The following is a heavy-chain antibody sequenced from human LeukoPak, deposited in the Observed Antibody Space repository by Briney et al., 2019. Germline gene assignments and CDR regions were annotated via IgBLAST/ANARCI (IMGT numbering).Heavy chain of an antibody. V-gene: IGHV3-33*05. CDR2: IQYDGSKN. CDR3: ARDRCTNSSCLEY. Sequence: GGSLRLSCAASGFIFSNYGVHWVRQAPGKGLEWVAAIQYDGSKNYYADSVKGRFTISRDNYRNTMYLQMNSLRVEDTAVYYCARDRCTNSSCLEYWGQGTLVTVSS. D-gene: IGHD2-8*01. CDR1: GFIFSNYG. J-gene: IGHJ4*02.